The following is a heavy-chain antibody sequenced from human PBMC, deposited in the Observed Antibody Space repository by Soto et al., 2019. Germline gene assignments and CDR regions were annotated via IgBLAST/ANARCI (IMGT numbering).Heavy chain of an antibody. CDR1: GGTFSSYT. D-gene: IGHD5-12*01. Sequence: QVQLVQSGAEVKKPGSSVKVSCKASGGTFSSYTISWVRQAPGQGLEWMGRIIPILGIANYAQKFQGRVTITADKSTSTAYMELSSLRSEDTAVYYCARDPKDSGYGELDYWGQGTLVTVSS. CDR2: IIPILGIA. V-gene: IGHV1-69*08. J-gene: IGHJ4*02. CDR3: ARDPKDSGYGELDY.